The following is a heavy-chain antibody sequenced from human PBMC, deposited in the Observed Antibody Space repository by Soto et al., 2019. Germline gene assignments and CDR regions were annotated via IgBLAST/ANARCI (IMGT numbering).Heavy chain of an antibody. CDR1: GYTFTNYG. D-gene: IGHD3-22*01. CDR2: INVYNGNT. J-gene: IGHJ4*02. Sequence: ASVKVSCKASGYTFTNYGISWVRQAPGQGLEWMGWINVYNGNTKYAQKVQGRVTMTTDTSTSTAYMELSSLRSEDTAVYYCARGYYDSSGYWSVSDYWGQGTLVTVSS. CDR3: ARGYYDSSGYWSVSDY. V-gene: IGHV1-18*01.